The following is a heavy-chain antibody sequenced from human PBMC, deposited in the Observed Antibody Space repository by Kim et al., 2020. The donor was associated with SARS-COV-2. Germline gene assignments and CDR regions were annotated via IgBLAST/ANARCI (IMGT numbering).Heavy chain of an antibody. V-gene: IGHV1-46*01. CDR3: ARDLSGGWSFDF. CDR1: GYTFTSNH. J-gene: IGHJ5*01. D-gene: IGHD6-19*01. Sequence: ASVKVSCKASGYTFTSNHMHWVRQAPGQGLEWMGMITPNSGDTRYAQKFQGRVTMTRDTSTSTFYMVLSSLRSEHTAIYFCARDLSGGWSFDFWGQGTLVTVSS. CDR2: ITPNSGDT.